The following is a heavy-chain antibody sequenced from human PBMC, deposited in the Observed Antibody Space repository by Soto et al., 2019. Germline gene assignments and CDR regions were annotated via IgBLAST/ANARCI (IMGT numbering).Heavy chain of an antibody. V-gene: IGHV1-18*01. CDR2: ISAYNGNT. J-gene: IGHJ4*02. Sequence: GASVKVSCKASGYTFTSYGISWVRQAPGQGLEWMGWISAYNGNTNYAQKLQGRVTMTTDTSTSTAYMELRSLRSDDTAVYYCAVYTYYYDSSGYSFDYWGQGTLVTVSS. CDR1: GYTFTSYG. CDR3: AVYTYYYDSSGYSFDY. D-gene: IGHD3-22*01.